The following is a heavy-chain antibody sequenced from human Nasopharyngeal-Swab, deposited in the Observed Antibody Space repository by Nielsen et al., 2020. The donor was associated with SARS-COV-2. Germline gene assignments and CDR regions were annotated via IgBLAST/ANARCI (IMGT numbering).Heavy chain of an antibody. Sequence: SETLSLTCTVSGGSISSYYWSWIRQPPGKGLEWFGYIYYSGSTNYNPSLKSRVTISVDPSKNQFSLKLSSVTAADTAVYYCARDRRRGSGEVIKVHGANYYYYGMDVWGQGTTVTVSS. V-gene: IGHV4-59*01. CDR2: IYYSGST. D-gene: IGHD3-10*01. CDR3: ARDRRRGSGEVIKVHGANYYYYGMDV. J-gene: IGHJ6*02. CDR1: GGSISSYY.